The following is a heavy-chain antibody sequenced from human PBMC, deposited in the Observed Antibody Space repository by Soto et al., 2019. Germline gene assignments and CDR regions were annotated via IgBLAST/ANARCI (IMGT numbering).Heavy chain of an antibody. CDR2: ISGSGGST. V-gene: IGHV3-23*01. D-gene: IGHD3-10*01. CDR1: GFTFSSYA. J-gene: IGHJ4*02. Sequence: GGSLRLSGAASGFTFSSYAMSWVRQAPGKGLEWVSAISGSGGSTYYADSVKGWFTISRDNSKNTLYLQMNSLRAEDTAVDYCAKEEWFGELYVDYWGQGTLVTVSS. CDR3: AKEEWFGELYVDY.